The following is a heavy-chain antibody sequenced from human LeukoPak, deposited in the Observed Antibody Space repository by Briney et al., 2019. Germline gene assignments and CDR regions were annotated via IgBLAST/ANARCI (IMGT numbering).Heavy chain of an antibody. CDR3: ATLKGVVPAARKVRNWFDP. Sequence: SETLSLTCAVYGGSFSGYYWSWIRRPPGKGLEWIGEINHSGSTNYNPSLKSRVTISVDTSKNQFSLKLSSVTAADTAVYYCATLKGVVPAARKVRNWFDPWGQGTLVTVSS. CDR1: GGSFSGYY. J-gene: IGHJ5*02. CDR2: INHSGST. V-gene: IGHV4-34*01. D-gene: IGHD2-2*01.